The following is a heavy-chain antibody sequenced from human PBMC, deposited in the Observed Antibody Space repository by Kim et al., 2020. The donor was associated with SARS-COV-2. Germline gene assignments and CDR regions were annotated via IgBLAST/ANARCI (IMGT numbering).Heavy chain of an antibody. Sequence: IYYADSVKGRFTISRDNAKNSLYLQMNSLRAEDTAVYYCARDFTAMVDYWGQGTLVTVSS. D-gene: IGHD5-18*01. V-gene: IGHV3-21*01. CDR2: I. CDR3: ARDFTAMVDY. J-gene: IGHJ4*02.